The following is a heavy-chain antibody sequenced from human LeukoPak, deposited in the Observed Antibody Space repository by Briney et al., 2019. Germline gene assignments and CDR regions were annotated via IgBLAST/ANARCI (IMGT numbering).Heavy chain of an antibody. CDR2: INHSGST. D-gene: IGHD5/OR15-5a*01. J-gene: IGHJ4*02. CDR1: GGSFSGYY. CDR3: ARSGPMPDNLRYFDY. Sequence: SETLSLTCAVYGGSFSGYYWSWIRQPPGKGLEWIGEINHSGSTNYNPSLKSRATISVDTSKNQFSLKLSSVTAADTAVYYCARSGPMPDNLRYFDYWGQGTLVTVSS. V-gene: IGHV4-34*01.